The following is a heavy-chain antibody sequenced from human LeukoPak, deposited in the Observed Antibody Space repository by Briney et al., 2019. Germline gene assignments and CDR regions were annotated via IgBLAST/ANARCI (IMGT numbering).Heavy chain of an antibody. J-gene: IGHJ4*02. CDR3: ARVVAAAGMSFDY. V-gene: IGHV4-31*03. Sequence: PSETLSLTCTVSGGSISSGGYYWSWIRQHPGKDLEWIGNIYYSGSTYYNPSLKSRVTISVDTSKNQFSLKLSSVTAADTAVYYCARVVAAAGMSFDYWGQGTLVTVSS. CDR2: IYYSGST. D-gene: IGHD6-13*01. CDR1: GGSISSGGYY.